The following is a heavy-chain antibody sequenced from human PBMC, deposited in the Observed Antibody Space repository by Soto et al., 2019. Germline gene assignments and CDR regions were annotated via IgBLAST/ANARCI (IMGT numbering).Heavy chain of an antibody. J-gene: IGHJ6*02. Sequence: QVQLQESGPGLVKPSGTLSLTCAVSGGSISNSNWWCWVRQPPGKGLEWIGELYHSGSTNYNPSLKSRVTIAVDKSKNQFSLKLRSVTAADTAVYYCVREGYCSGGSCYPGGYYGMDVWGQGTTVTVSS. V-gene: IGHV4-4*02. CDR1: GGSISNSNW. CDR2: LYHSGST. D-gene: IGHD2-15*01. CDR3: VREGYCSGGSCYPGGYYGMDV.